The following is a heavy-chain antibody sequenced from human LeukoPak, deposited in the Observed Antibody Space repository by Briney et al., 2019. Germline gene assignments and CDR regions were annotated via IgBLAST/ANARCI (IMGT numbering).Heavy chain of an antibody. J-gene: IGHJ4*02. CDR2: ISTSSNYI. D-gene: IGHD5-18*01. CDR1: GFTFSSYT. CDR3: ARDSLPRGYSYGYPCDY. V-gene: IGHV3-21*01. Sequence: PGGSLRLSCAASGFTFSSYTMNWVRQAPGKGLEWVSFISTSSNYIYYADSVKGRFTISRDNAKNSLYLQMNSLRAEDTAVYYCARDSLPRGYSYGYPCDYWGQGTLVTVSS.